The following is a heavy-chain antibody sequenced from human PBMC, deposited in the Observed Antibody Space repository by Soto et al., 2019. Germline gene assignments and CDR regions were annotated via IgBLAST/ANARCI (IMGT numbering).Heavy chain of an antibody. V-gene: IGHV4-31*03. CDR1: AGSISGGGYY. CDR2: INYRGNT. D-gene: IGHD2-8*01. CDR3: SRGEHCANGVHSVLKY. Sequence: SETLSLTCTVSAGSISGGGYYWTWIRHHPGKGLESIAYINYRGNTYYNPSLEGRVSISVETSKSQFSLKLSSVTAAYTAVYPPSRGEHCANGVHSVLKYWGHRTLVIFSS. J-gene: IGHJ4*01.